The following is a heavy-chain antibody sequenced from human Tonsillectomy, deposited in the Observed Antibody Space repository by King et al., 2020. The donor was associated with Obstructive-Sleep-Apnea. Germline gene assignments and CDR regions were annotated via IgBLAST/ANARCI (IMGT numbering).Heavy chain of an antibody. CDR2: ISFDGGMK. Sequence: VQLVESGGGVVQPGRSLRLSCAASGFTFSEFAMHWVRQAPGKGLEWVAVISFDGGMKYYSDSVKGRFTISRDNSKNTLYLQMNSLRPEDTSVYYYARALPTTYDYGSGLDYWGQGTLVTVSS. CDR1: GFTFSEFA. V-gene: IGHV3-30-3*01. CDR3: ARALPTTYDYGSGLDY. J-gene: IGHJ4*02. D-gene: IGHD3-10*01.